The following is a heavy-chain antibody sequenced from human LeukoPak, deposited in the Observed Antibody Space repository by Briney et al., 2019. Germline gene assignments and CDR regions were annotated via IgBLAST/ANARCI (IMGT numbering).Heavy chain of an antibody. V-gene: IGHV3-30*04. Sequence: GRSLRLSCAASGFTFSSYAMHWVRQAPGKGLEWVAVISYDGSNKYYADSVKGRFTISRDNAKNSLYLQMNSLRAEDTAVYYCVRERLGVTAFDIWGQGTMVTVSS. CDR3: VRERLGVTAFDI. J-gene: IGHJ3*02. D-gene: IGHD2-21*02. CDR2: ISYDGSNK. CDR1: GFTFSSYA.